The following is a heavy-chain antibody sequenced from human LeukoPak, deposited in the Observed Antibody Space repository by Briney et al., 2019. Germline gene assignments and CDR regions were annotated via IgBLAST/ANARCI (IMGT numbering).Heavy chain of an antibody. Sequence: GASVKVSCKASGYTFTSYAMNWVRQAPGQGLEWMGWINTNTGNPTYAQGFTGRFVFSLDTSVSTAYLQISSLKAKDTAVYYCARGGQLYYYYGMDVWGQGTTVTVSS. CDR3: ARGGQLYYYYGMDV. V-gene: IGHV7-4-1*02. CDR1: GYTFTSYA. CDR2: INTNTGNP. D-gene: IGHD5-18*01. J-gene: IGHJ6*02.